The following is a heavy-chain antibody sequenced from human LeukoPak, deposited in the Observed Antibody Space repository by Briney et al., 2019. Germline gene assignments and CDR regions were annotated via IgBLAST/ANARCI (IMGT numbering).Heavy chain of an antibody. CDR1: GFSFSNYW. CDR3: ARGQVYYYGSGSYYTLGY. D-gene: IGHD3-10*01. V-gene: IGHV3-74*01. CDR2: INSDGSST. J-gene: IGHJ4*01. Sequence: GGSLRLSCAASGFSFSNYWMHWVRQAPGKGLVWVSRINSDGSSTSYADSVKGRFTISRDNAKNTLYLQMNSLRAEDTAVYYCARGQVYYYGSGSYYTLGYWGQGTLVTVSS.